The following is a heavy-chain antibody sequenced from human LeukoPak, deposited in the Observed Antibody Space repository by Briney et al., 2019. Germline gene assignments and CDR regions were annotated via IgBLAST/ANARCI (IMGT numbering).Heavy chain of an antibody. J-gene: IGHJ4*02. V-gene: IGHV1-69*05. CDR2: IIPIFGTA. D-gene: IGHD4-17*01. CDR1: RGTFSSYA. Sequence: GASVKVSCKASRGTFSSYAISWVRQAPGQGLEWMGGIIPIFGTANYAQKFQGRVTITTDESTSTAYMELSSLRSEDTAVYYCARNYGDYVYYFDYWGQGTLVTVSS. CDR3: ARNYGDYVYYFDY.